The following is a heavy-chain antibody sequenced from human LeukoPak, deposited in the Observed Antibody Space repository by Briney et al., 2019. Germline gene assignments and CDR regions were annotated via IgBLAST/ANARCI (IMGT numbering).Heavy chain of an antibody. CDR2: IYHSGTT. CDR1: GYSITSGYY. V-gene: IGHV4-38-2*02. J-gene: IGHJ4*02. CDR3: ARLAVAGTWLDY. Sequence: SETLSLTCTVSGYSITSGYYWGWVRQPPGKGLEWIGSIYHSGTTYFNPSLSSRVTMSLDTSKNQFSLKLNSVTAADTAVYYCARLAVAGTWLDYWGQGTLVTVSS. D-gene: IGHD6-19*01.